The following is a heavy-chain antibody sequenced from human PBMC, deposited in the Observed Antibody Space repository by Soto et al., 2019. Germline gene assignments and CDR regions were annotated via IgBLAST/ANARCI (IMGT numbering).Heavy chain of an antibody. CDR2: IYYSGST. J-gene: IGHJ6*02. D-gene: IGHD3-22*01. CDR3: ARGAEYYYDSSGYDYGMDV. CDR1: GGSISNYY. Sequence: SETLSLTCTVSGGSISNYYWSWIRQPPGKGLGWIGYIYYSGSTNYNPSLKSRVTISVDTSKNQFSLKLSSVTAADTAVYYCARGAEYYYDSSGYDYGMDVWGQGTTVTVSS. V-gene: IGHV4-59*08.